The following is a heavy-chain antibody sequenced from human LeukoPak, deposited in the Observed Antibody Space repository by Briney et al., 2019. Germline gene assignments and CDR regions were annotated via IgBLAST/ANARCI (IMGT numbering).Heavy chain of an antibody. V-gene: IGHV3-23*01. CDR3: AKDANLKKFSGMDV. CDR1: GFTSSSYA. CDR2: ISGSGGST. J-gene: IGHJ6*02. Sequence: PGGSLRLSCAASGFTSSSYAMSWVRQAPGKGLEWVSGISGSGGSTYYADSVKGRFTISRGNSKNTLYLQMNSLRAEDTAVYYCAKDANLKKFSGMDVWGQGTTVTVSS.